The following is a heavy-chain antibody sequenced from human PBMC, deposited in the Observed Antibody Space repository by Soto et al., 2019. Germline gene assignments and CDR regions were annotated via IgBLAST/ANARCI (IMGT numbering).Heavy chain of an antibody. Sequence: EVQLLESGGGLVQPGGSLRLSCAASGFTFSSYAMSWVRQAPGKVLEWVSAISGSGGSTYYADSVKGRFTISRDNSKITLYLQMNSLRAEDTAVYYCAKDPPYYDFWRGQGWFDPWGQGTLVTVSS. J-gene: IGHJ5*02. CDR2: ISGSGGST. D-gene: IGHD3-3*01. CDR3: AKDPPYYDFWRGQGWFDP. CDR1: GFTFSSYA. V-gene: IGHV3-23*01.